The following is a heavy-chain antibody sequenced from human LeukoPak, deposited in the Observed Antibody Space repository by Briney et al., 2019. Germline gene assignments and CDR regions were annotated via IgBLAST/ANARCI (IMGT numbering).Heavy chain of an antibody. CDR3: AKGLTPYSSSWYLGDYFDY. CDR2: ISGSGGST. V-gene: IGHV3-23*01. Sequence: GGSLRLSCAAAGFTFSSYAMSWVRQAPGKGLEWVSAISGSGGSTYYADSVKGRFTISRDNSKNTLYLQMNSLRAEDTAVYYCAKGLTPYSSSWYLGDYFDYWGQGTLVTVSS. D-gene: IGHD6-13*01. CDR1: GFTFSSYA. J-gene: IGHJ4*02.